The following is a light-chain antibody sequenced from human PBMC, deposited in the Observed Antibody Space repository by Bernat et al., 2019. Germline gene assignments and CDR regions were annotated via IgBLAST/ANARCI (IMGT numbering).Light chain of an antibody. V-gene: IGKV1-5*03. CDR2: KAS. CDR1: QSSSSW. CDR3: QQYNSYSMT. J-gene: IGKJ1*01. Sequence: DIQMTQSPSTLSASVGDRVTITCRASQSSSSWLAWYQQKPGKAPKLLIYKASSLESGVPSRFSGRGSGTEFTLTISSLQPDDFATYYCQQYNSYSMTFGQGTKVSIK.